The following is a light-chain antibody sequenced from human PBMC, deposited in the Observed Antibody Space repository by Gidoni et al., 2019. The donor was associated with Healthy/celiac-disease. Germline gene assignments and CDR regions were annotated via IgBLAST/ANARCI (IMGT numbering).Light chain of an antibody. J-gene: IGKJ3*01. CDR3: QQTNSFPPA. Sequence: DIQMTQSPSSVSASVGDRVTITCRASQSIGSWLAWYQQKPGKAPKLLIYAASSLQSGVPSRFSGSGSGTDFTLTISSLQPEDFASYYCQQTNSFPPAFGPXTKVDIK. V-gene: IGKV1-12*01. CDR1: QSIGSW. CDR2: AAS.